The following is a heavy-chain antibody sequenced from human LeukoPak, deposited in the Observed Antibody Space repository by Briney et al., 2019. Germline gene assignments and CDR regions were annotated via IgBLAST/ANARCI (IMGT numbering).Heavy chain of an antibody. CDR2: IYHSGST. CDR1: GGSISSSRYY. Sequence: SETLSLTCTVSGGSISSSRYYWGWIRQPPGKGLEWIGSIYHSGSTYYNPSLKSRVTVSVDTSKNQFSLKLSSVTAADTAVYYCSLSPYDYVWGSYRPPFDYWGQGTLVTVSS. V-gene: IGHV4-39*07. CDR3: SLSPYDYVWGSYRPPFDY. J-gene: IGHJ4*02. D-gene: IGHD3-16*02.